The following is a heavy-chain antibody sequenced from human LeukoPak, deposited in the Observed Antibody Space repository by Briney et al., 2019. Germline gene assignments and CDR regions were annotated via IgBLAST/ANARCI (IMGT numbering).Heavy chain of an antibody. CDR2: ISSSSRYI. CDR3: ARRKVAAAAGDFDY. J-gene: IGHJ4*02. V-gene: IGHV3-21*01. Sequence: GGSLRLSCAASGFTFSTYSMNWVRQAPGKGLEWVAFISSSSRYIKYADSVKGRVTISRDNAKNSLYLQMNSLRAEDTAVYYCARRKVAAAAGDFDYWGQGTLVTVSS. D-gene: IGHD6-13*01. CDR1: GFTFSTYS.